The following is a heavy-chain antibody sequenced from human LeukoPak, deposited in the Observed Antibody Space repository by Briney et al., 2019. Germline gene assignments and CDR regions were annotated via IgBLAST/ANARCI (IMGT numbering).Heavy chain of an antibody. CDR1: GFTFSSYW. V-gene: IGHV3-7*01. Sequence: GGSLRLSCAASGFTFSSYWMSWVRQAPGKGLEWVSNIKHDGSEKYYVDSVKGRFTISRDNAKNSLYLQMNSLRAEDTAVYYCAREYYDFWRGYCFDYWGQGTLVIVSS. D-gene: IGHD3-3*01. CDR2: IKHDGSEK. CDR3: AREYYDFWRGYCFDY. J-gene: IGHJ4*02.